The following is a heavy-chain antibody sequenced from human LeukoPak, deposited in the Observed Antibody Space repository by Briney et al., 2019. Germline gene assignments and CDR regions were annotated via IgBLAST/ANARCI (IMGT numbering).Heavy chain of an antibody. D-gene: IGHD1-7*01. Sequence: ASVKVSCKASGYSFTAYYMHWVRQAPGQGLEWMGWINPNSGGTNYAQKFQGRVTMTRDTSISTAYMELSRLRSDDTAVYYCAREAGVELRALDYWGQGTLVIVSS. J-gene: IGHJ4*02. CDR1: GYSFTAYY. CDR3: AREAGVELRALDY. V-gene: IGHV1-2*02. CDR2: INPNSGGT.